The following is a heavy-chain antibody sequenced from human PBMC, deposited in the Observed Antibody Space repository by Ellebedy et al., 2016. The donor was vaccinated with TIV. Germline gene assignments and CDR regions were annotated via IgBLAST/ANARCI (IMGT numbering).Heavy chain of an antibody. CDR2: IYYSGST. D-gene: IGHD6-19*01. CDR3: ASQTAYSSGWQVDY. Sequence: SETLSLTXAVYGGSFSGYYWSWIRQPPGKGLEWIGYIYYSGSTNYNPSLKSRVTISVDTSKNQFSLKLSSVTAADTAVYYCASQTAYSSGWQVDYWGQGTLVTVSS. J-gene: IGHJ4*02. V-gene: IGHV4-59*01. CDR1: GGSFSGYY.